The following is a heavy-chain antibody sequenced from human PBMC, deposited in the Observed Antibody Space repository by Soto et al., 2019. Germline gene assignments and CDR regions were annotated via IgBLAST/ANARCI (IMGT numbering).Heavy chain of an antibody. CDR1: GGSISSGGYY. CDR2: IYYSGST. J-gene: IGHJ4*02. CDR3: ARQLSYGGNSIGFGFYFDY. D-gene: IGHD4-17*01. V-gene: IGHV4-31*03. Sequence: QVQLQESGPGLVKPSQTLSLTCTVSGGSISSGGYYWSWIRQHPGKGLEWIGYIYYSGSTYYNPSLKSRVTISVDTSKNQFSLKLSSVTAADTAVYYCARQLSYGGNSIGFGFYFDYCGQGTLVTFSS.